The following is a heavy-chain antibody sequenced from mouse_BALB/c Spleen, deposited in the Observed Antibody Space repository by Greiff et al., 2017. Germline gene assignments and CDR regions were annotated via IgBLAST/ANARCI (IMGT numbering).Heavy chain of an antibody. CDR3: ARDLGRWYFDV. Sequence: EVQVVESGGGLLKPGGSLKLSCAASGFTFSDYYMYWVRQTPEKRLEWVATISDGGSYTYYPDSVKGRFTISRDNAKNNLYLQTSSLKSEDTAMYYCARDLGRWYFDVWGAGTTVTVSS. J-gene: IGHJ1*01. V-gene: IGHV5-4*02. CDR1: GFTFSDYY. D-gene: IGHD4-1*01. CDR2: ISDGGSYT.